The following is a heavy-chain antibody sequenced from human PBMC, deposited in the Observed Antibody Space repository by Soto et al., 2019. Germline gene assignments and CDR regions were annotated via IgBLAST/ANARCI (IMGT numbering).Heavy chain of an antibody. J-gene: IGHJ4*02. CDR2: ISGSGVNT. CDR1: GFTFSDYA. CDR3: AKDRDGDSGWFGDY. Sequence: GGSLRLSCAASGFTFSDYAMSWVRQAPGKGLEWVSVISGSGVNTIYSDSVKGRFIISRDNSKNTLDLQMNSLRVEDTAVYYCAKDRDGDSGWFGDYWGQGILVTVSS. D-gene: IGHD6-19*01. V-gene: IGHV3-23*01.